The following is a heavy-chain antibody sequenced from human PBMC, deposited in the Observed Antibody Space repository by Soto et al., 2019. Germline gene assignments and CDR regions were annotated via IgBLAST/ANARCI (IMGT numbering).Heavy chain of an antibody. CDR3: ARVPGP. CDR1: GVSISSLGYS. J-gene: IGHJ5*02. V-gene: IGHV4-30-2*01. CDR2: IYHSGST. Sequence: SETLSLTWAVAGVSISSLGYSWSWIRQPPGKGLDWIGYIYHSGSTYYNPSLKSRVTISVDRSKNQFSLKLSSVTAADTAVYYCARVPGPWGQGTLVTVSS.